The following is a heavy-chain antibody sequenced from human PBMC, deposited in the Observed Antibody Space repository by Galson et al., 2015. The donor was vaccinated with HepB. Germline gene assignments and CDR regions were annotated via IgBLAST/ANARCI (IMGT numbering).Heavy chain of an antibody. J-gene: IGHJ4*02. CDR3: ASLSRDSGSYGQFDY. V-gene: IGHV3-30*03. CDR2: ISFDGSNK. CDR1: GFTFSNYG. D-gene: IGHD1-26*01. Sequence: SLRLSCAASGFTFSNYGMHWVRQAPSKGLEWVAVISFDGSNKYYADSVKGRFTISRDNSKNTLYVQMNNLRAEDTAVYYCASLSRDSGSYGQFDYWGQGTLVTVSS.